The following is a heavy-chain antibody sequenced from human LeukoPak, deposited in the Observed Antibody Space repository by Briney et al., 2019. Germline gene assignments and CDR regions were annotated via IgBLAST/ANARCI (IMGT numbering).Heavy chain of an antibody. J-gene: IGHJ3*02. CDR2: MNPNSGNT. V-gene: IGHV1-8*01. CDR1: GYTFTSYD. CDR3: ARDRPKDDAFDI. Sequence: ASVKVSCKASGYTFTSYDINWVRQATGQGLEWMGWMNPNSGNTGYAQKFQGRVTMTRNTSISTAYMELSSLRSEDTAVYYCARDRPKDDAFDIWGQGTMVTVSS.